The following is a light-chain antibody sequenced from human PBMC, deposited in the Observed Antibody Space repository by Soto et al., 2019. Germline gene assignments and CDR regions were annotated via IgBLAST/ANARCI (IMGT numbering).Light chain of an antibody. Sequence: QSLLTQPPSVSAAPGQKFTMSCSGVSANIGNNYVSWYQQLPGTAPKLLIYDNNKRPSGIPDRFSGSKSGTSATLGITGLQTGDEADYYCGTWDSSLSAGGVFGTGTKVTVL. CDR3: GTWDSSLSAGGV. V-gene: IGLV1-51*01. CDR1: SANIGNNY. J-gene: IGLJ1*01. CDR2: DNN.